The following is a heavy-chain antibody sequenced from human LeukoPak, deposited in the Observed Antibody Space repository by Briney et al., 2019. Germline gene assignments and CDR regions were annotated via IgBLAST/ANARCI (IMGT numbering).Heavy chain of an antibody. CDR2: IHHRGGG. V-gene: IGHV4-38-2*01. Sequence: SETLSLTCDVSDYSISSDYDWGWIRQTPAKGLEWMRKIHHRGGGYYNPSLQRRVTISVDTSKRQFSLKLTSVTAADTAVYYCVRMVYGESGGYSDSWGQGTLVIVSS. D-gene: IGHD2-8*01. J-gene: IGHJ5*01. CDR3: VRMVYGESGGYSDS. CDR1: DYSISSDYD.